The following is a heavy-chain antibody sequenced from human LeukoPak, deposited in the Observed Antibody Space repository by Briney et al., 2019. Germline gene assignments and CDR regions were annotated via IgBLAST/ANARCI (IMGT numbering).Heavy chain of an antibody. D-gene: IGHD1-26*01. V-gene: IGHV3-7*01. CDR2: IRDDGGEI. J-gene: IGHJ4*02. CDR3: ARDKPRGSYYGSIFDS. Sequence: GGSLRLSCEASGFNFSSYWMSWVRQAPGKGLEWVANIRDDGGEIYYVDSVKGRFTISRDNAKSSLFLQMNSLRAEDAAVYYCARDKPRGSYYGSIFDSWGQGTLVTVSS. CDR1: GFNFSSYW.